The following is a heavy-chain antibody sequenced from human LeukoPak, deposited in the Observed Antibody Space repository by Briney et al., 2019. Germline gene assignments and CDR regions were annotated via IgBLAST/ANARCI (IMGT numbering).Heavy chain of an antibody. V-gene: IGHV4-34*10. CDR2: IHYSGIT. D-gene: IGHD4/OR15-4a*01. Sequence: SETLSLTCAVYGGSFSGYYWSWIRQPPGKGLEWIGYIHYSGITYYSPSLKSRVTLSVDTSKNQFSLRLSSVTAVDTAVYYCARKPNAVYWFDPWGQGTLVTVSS. CDR1: GGSFSGYY. J-gene: IGHJ5*02. CDR3: ARKPNAVYWFDP.